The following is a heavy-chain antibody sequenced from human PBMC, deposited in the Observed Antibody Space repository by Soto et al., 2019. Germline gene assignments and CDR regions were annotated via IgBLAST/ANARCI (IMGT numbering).Heavy chain of an antibody. Sequence: QVQLAQSGAEVKKPGASVRVSCKASGYTFSNYVISWVRQAPGQGLEWMGWISGYNANTNYAQKPXGXVXXTADTSTNKAYMELRSLRSDDTAVYYCARGDGMDVWGQGTTVTVSS. D-gene: IGHD3-16*01. CDR2: ISGYNANT. CDR3: ARGDGMDV. V-gene: IGHV1-18*01. J-gene: IGHJ6*02. CDR1: GYTFSNYV.